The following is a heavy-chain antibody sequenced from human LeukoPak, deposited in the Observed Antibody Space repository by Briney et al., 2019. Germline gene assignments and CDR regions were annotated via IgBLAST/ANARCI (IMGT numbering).Heavy chain of an antibody. V-gene: IGHV3-48*01. J-gene: IGHJ4*02. CDR3: ARDDDILTGSVGDY. Sequence: PGGSLRLSCAASGFTFSSYSMNWVRQAPGKGLEWVSYISSSSSTIYYADSVKGRFTISRDNAKNSLYLQMNSLRAEDTAVYYCARDDDILTGSVGDYWGQGTLVTVSS. CDR2: ISSSSSTI. D-gene: IGHD3-9*01. CDR1: GFTFSSYS.